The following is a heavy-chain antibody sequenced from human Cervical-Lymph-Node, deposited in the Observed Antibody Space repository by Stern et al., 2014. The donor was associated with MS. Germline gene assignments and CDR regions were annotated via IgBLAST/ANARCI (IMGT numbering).Heavy chain of an antibody. CDR2: VIPVFGSE. J-gene: IGHJ6*02. CDR3: ARANEQIQTWLQGAKYYYAMDV. CDR1: GGTFGNYA. Sequence: QVQLMQSGAEVKKPGSSVKVSCKASGGTFGNYAINWVRQAPGQGLEWVGGVIPVFGSENYAQRFRGRVTITADKSTNTAYMALSSLTSEDTAVYYCARANEQIQTWLQGAKYYYAMDVWGQGTTVTVSS. V-gene: IGHV1-69*06. D-gene: IGHD5-18*01.